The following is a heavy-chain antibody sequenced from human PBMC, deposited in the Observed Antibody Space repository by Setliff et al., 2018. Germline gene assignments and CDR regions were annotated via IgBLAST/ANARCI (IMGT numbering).Heavy chain of an antibody. CDR2: IYHSGNT. CDR3: ESVEEFYYDRSGYYASDAFGL. V-gene: IGHV4-38-2*01. Sequence: LSLTCAVSGYSISSGYYWGWIRQPPGKGLEWIGRIYHSGNTNYNPSLKSRVTVSVDKPKNQFSLKLRSVTAADTAVYYRESVEEFYYDRSGYYASDAFGLWGQGTMVTVSS. J-gene: IGHJ3*01. D-gene: IGHD3-22*01. CDR1: GYSISSGYY.